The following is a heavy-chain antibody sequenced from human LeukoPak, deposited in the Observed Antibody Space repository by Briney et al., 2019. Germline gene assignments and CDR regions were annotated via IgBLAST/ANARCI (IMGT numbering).Heavy chain of an antibody. CDR3: ARDRPGYSSWFDP. D-gene: IGHD6-19*01. Sequence: GASVKVSCKASGYTFTGYHIHWVRQAPGQGLEWMGWINSNTGGTNYAQKFQGRATLTRDTSITTAYMEMISLRSDDTAVYYCARDRPGYSSWFDPWGQGTLVTVSS. CDR1: GYTFTGYH. CDR2: INSNTGGT. V-gene: IGHV1-2*02. J-gene: IGHJ5*02.